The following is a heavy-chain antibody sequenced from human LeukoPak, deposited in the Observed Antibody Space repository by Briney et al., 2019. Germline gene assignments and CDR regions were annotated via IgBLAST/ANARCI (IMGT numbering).Heavy chain of an antibody. CDR1: GGSISSGDYY. CDR2: IYYSGST. V-gene: IGHV4-30-4*08. CDR3: ARGIVVPAAMGFDP. D-gene: IGHD2-2*01. J-gene: IGHJ5*02. Sequence: PSETLSLTCTVSGGSISSGDYYWSWIRQPPGKGLEWIGYIYYSGSTYYNPSLKSRVTISVDTSKNQFSLKLSSVTAAHTAVYHCARGIVVPAAMGFDPWGGGTLVTVSS.